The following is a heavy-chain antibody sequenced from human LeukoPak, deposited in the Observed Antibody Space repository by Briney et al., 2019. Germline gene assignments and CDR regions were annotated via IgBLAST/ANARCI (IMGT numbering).Heavy chain of an antibody. CDR3: ARELLTDGSGAFDY. V-gene: IGHV3-30*02. CDR1: GFTFSNYG. Sequence: PGGSLXLSCAASGFTFSNYGMHWVRQAPGKGLEWVAFIQYDGKNEYYADSVKGRFTISKDNSKNTLYLQMNSLRAEDTAVYYCARELLTDGSGAFDYWGQGTLVTVSS. J-gene: IGHJ4*02. D-gene: IGHD3-10*01. CDR2: IQYDGKNE.